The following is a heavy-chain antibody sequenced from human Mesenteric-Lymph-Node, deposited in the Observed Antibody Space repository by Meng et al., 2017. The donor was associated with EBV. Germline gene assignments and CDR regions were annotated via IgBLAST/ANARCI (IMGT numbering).Heavy chain of an antibody. CDR2: ISSSSRYI. Sequence: EVQLVKSGGGLVKRGGSVRCSCAASGFTFSSYSMNWVRQVPGKWLEWVSSISSSSRYIYYADSVKGRFTISRDNAKNSLYLQMNSLRADDTAVYYCAKSYGDYALYFQHWGQGTLVTVSS. D-gene: IGHD4-17*01. V-gene: IGHV3-21*01. CDR3: AKSYGDYALYFQH. J-gene: IGHJ1*01. CDR1: GFTFSSYS.